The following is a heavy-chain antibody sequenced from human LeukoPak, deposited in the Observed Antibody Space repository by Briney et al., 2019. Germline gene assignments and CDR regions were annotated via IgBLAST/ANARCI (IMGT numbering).Heavy chain of an antibody. D-gene: IGHD5-12*01. J-gene: IGHJ6*03. Sequence: GGSLRLSCAASGFTFSSYWMSWVRQAPGKGLEWVANIKQDGSEKYYVDSVKGRFTISRDNAKNSLYLQMNSLRAEDTAVYYCARDRRGTSYYYYYYMDVWGKGTTVTVSS. CDR2: IKQDGSEK. CDR3: ARDRRGTSYYYYYYMDV. V-gene: IGHV3-7*01. CDR1: GFTFSSYW.